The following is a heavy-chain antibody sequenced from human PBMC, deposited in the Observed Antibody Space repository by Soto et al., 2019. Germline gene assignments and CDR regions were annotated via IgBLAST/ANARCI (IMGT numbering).Heavy chain of an antibody. Sequence: GGVRLSCAASGFSFSDYAMSWVRQAPGKGLEWVSVISESGGSTHYADSVRGRFTVSRDNSKNSPSLRMNSLRDEDTAVYFCAKRSPYSSGWYSPIFDYWGQGALVTVSS. CDR2: ISESGGST. D-gene: IGHD6-13*01. CDR1: GFSFSDYA. J-gene: IGHJ4*02. V-gene: IGHV3-23*01. CDR3: AKRSPYSSGWYSPIFDY.